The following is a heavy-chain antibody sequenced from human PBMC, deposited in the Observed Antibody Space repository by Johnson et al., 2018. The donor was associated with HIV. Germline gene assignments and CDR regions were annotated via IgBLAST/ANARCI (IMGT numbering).Heavy chain of an antibody. V-gene: IGHV3-13*01. CDR2: IGNAGDT. J-gene: IGHJ3*02. Sequence: VQLVESGGGLVQPGGSLRLSCAASGFTFSNYDMHWVRQGTGKGLEWVSGIGNAGDTYYPGSVKGRFTISRDNSKNTLYLQMNSLRAEDTAVYYCARGVGPSAFDIWGQGTMVTVSS. D-gene: IGHD1-26*01. CDR1: GFTFSNYD. CDR3: ARGVGPSAFDI.